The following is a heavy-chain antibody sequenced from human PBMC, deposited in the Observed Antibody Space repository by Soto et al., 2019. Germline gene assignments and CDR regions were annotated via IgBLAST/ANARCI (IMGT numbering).Heavy chain of an antibody. J-gene: IGHJ6*02. CDR1: GYSFTSYW. CDR3: TQQLTPENYYYYYGMDV. Sequence: GEYLKISFKGSGYSFTSYWISWVRQMPGKGLEWMGRIDPSDSYTNYSPSFQGHVTISADKSISTAYLQWSSLKASDTAMYYCTQQLTPENYYYYYGMDVWGQGTTVTVSS. D-gene: IGHD6-13*01. CDR2: IDPSDSYT. V-gene: IGHV5-10-1*01.